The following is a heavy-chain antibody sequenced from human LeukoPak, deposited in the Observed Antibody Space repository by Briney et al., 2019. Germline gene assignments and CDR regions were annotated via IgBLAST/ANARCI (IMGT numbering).Heavy chain of an antibody. CDR1: GGSISSYY. CDR3: ARGGGYCSSTSCPYYYYYYYMDV. Sequence: PSETLSLTCTVSGGSISSYYWSWIRQPPGKGLEWIGYIYYGGSTNYNPSLKSRVTISVDTSKHQFSLKLSSVTAADTAVYYCARGGGYCSSTSCPYYYYYYYMDVWGKGTTVTVSS. J-gene: IGHJ6*03. V-gene: IGHV4-59*01. D-gene: IGHD2-2*01. CDR2: IYYGGST.